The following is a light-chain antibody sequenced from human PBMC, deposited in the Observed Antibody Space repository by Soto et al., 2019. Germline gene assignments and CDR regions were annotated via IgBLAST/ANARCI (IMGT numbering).Light chain of an antibody. CDR1: ESVTNY. V-gene: IGKV3-11*01. J-gene: IGKJ1*01. CDR3: QQRSDWPWT. CDR2: DVS. Sequence: EIVMTQSPAALSVSPGGRGTLCCRASESVTNYLAWYQQKPGQAPRLLVYDVSNRATGIPARFSGGGSGTDFTLTISNLEPEDFAVYYCQQRSDWPWTFGQGTKVDIK.